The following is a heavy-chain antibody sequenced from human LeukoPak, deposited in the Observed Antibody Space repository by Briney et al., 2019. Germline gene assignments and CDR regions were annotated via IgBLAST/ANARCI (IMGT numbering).Heavy chain of an antibody. CDR3: ARDGLYEDYYYMDV. Sequence: ASVKVSCKASEYTFTSYDINWVRQATGQGLEWMGWISAYNGNTNYAQKLQGRVTMTTDTSTSTAYMELRSLGSDDTAVYYCARDGLYEDYYYMDVWGKGTTVTVSS. J-gene: IGHJ6*03. CDR1: EYTFTSYD. V-gene: IGHV1-18*01. D-gene: IGHD2-8*01. CDR2: ISAYNGNT.